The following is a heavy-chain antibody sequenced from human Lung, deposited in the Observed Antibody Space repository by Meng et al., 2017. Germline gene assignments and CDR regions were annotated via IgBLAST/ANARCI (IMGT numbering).Heavy chain of an antibody. V-gene: IGHV1-18*01. CDR2: ISTYNGNT. CDR3: ARDEDIVLVRGWFDP. Sequence: QVQLVQSGAEVKKPGASVKVSCKASGYTFTSYGISWVRQAPGQGLEWMGWISTYNGNTNYAQKLQGRVTMTTDTSTSTAYMELRSLTSDDTAVYYCARDEDIVLVRGWFDPWGQGTLVTVSS. J-gene: IGHJ5*02. CDR1: GYTFTSYG. D-gene: IGHD2-8*02.